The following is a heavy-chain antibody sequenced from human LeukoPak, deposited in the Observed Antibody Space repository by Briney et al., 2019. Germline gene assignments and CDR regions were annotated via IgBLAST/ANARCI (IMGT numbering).Heavy chain of an antibody. CDR2: INHSGST. CDR1: GGSINSYY. J-gene: IGHJ4*02. Sequence: SETLSLTCTVSGGSINSYYWSWIRQPPGKGLEWIGEINHSGSTNYNPSLKSRVTISVDTSKKQFSLKLSSVTAADTAVYYCVTYYFDSSGPKKNYWGQGTLVTVSS. V-gene: IGHV4-34*01. D-gene: IGHD3-22*01. CDR3: VTYYFDSSGPKKNY.